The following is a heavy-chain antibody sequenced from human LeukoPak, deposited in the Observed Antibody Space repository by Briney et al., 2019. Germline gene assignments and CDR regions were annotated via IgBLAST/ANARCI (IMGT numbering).Heavy chain of an antibody. CDR3: ARDLHIAAAGDGFDY. V-gene: IGHV3-9*01. CDR1: GFTFDDYA. D-gene: IGHD6-13*01. J-gene: IGHJ4*02. Sequence: GRSLRLSCAASGFTFDDYAMHWVRQAPGKGLEWVSGISWNSGSIGYADSVKGRFTISRDNSKNTLYLQMNSLRAEDTAVYYCARDLHIAAAGDGFDYWGQGTLVTVSS. CDR2: ISWNSGSI.